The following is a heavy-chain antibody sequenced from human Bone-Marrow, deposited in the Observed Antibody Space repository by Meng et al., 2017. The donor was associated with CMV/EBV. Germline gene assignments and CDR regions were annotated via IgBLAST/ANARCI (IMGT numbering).Heavy chain of an antibody. CDR3: ARWAQRISFFGVVGGYFDN. D-gene: IGHD3-3*01. CDR1: GDSISGSTFY. Sequence: SETLSLTCTVSGDSISGSTFYWGWIRQPPGKGLEWIGSIYYSGSTYYNPSLKSRVTISVDTSKNQFSLKLTSVTAADTAVYYCARWAQRISFFGVVGGYFDNWGLGALVTVSS. V-gene: IGHV4-39*07. CDR2: IYYSGST. J-gene: IGHJ4*02.